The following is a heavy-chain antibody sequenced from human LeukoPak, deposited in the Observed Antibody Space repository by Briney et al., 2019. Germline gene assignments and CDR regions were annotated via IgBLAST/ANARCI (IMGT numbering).Heavy chain of an antibody. CDR2: ISGSGGST. D-gene: IGHD3-22*01. CDR3: AKSPMYYDSSGCPLN. V-gene: IGHV3-23*01. CDR1: GFTFSSYG. Sequence: PGGSLRLSCAASGFTFSSYGMHWVRQAPGRGLEWVSAISGSGGSTYYADSVKGRFTISRDNSKNTLYLQMNSLRAEDTAVYYCAKSPMYYDSSGCPLNWGQGTLVAVSS. J-gene: IGHJ4*02.